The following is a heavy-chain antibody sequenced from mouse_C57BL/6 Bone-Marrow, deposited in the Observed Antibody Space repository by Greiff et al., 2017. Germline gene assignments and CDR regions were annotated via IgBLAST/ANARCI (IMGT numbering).Heavy chain of an antibody. CDR2: IWTGGGT. Sequence: VQLVESGPGLVAPSQSLSITCTFSGFSLTSYAISWVRQPPGKGLEWLGVIWTGGGTNYNSALKSRLSISKDNSKSQVFLKMNSLQSDDTARYYCATPPDGFYPFAYWGQGTLVTVSA. CDR3: ATPPDGFYPFAY. J-gene: IGHJ3*01. CDR1: GFSLTSYA. V-gene: IGHV2-9-1*01. D-gene: IGHD2-3*01.